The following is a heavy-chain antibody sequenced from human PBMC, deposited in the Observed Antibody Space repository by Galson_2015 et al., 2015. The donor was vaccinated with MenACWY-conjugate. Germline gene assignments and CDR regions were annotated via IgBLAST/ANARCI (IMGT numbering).Heavy chain of an antibody. CDR3: AKGVCGTFDH. V-gene: IGHV3-23*01. Sequence: SLRLSCAASGFTFNSYAMNWVRQVPGKGLEWVSVIGNSGGSTSYADSVKGRFTISRDNSKNTLYLQMNSLRAEDTAVYYCAKGVCGTFDHWGQGTLVTVSS. J-gene: IGHJ4*02. CDR1: GFTFNSYA. D-gene: IGHD2-21*01. CDR2: IGNSGGST.